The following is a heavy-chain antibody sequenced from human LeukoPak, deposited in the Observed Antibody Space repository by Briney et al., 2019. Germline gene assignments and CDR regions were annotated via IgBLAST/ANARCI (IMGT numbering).Heavy chain of an antibody. D-gene: IGHD1-26*01. V-gene: IGHV1-69*13. CDR1: GGTFSSYA. J-gene: IGHJ3*02. CDR2: IIPIFGTA. Sequence: ASVKVSCKASGGTFSSYAISWVRQAPGQGLEWMGGIIPIFGTANYAQKFQGRVTITADESTSTAYIELSSLRSEDTAVYYCAREGASDDAFDIWGQGTMVTVSS. CDR3: AREGASDDAFDI.